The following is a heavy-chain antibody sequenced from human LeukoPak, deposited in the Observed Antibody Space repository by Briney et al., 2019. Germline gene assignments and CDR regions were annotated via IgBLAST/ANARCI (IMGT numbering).Heavy chain of an antibody. V-gene: IGHV3-9*01. J-gene: IGHJ4*02. CDR2: ISWNSGFI. Sequence: GGSLRLSCAASGFSFDDYAIHWVRQAPGKGLEWLSSISWNSGFIDYADSVKGRFTISRDNSKNTLYLQMNSLRAEDTAVYFCARDLYSSSSGCDYWGQGTLVTVSS. D-gene: IGHD6-6*01. CDR3: ARDLYSSSSGCDY. CDR1: GFSFDDYA.